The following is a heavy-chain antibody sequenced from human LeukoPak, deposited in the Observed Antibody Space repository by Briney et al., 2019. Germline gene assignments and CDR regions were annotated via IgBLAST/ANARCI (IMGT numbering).Heavy chain of an antibody. CDR3: ARPAKWFAALFDY. Sequence: SETLSLTCAVYGGSFSGYYWSWIRQPPGKGLEWIGEINHSGSINYNPSLKSRVTISVDTSKNQFSLKLSSVTAADTAVYYCARPAKWFAALFDYWGQGTLVTVSS. CDR1: GGSFSGYY. CDR2: INHSGSI. J-gene: IGHJ4*02. V-gene: IGHV4-34*01. D-gene: IGHD3-10*01.